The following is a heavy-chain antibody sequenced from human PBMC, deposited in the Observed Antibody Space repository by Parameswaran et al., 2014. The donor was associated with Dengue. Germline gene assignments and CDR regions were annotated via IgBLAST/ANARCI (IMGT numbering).Heavy chain of an antibody. J-gene: IGHJ4*02. D-gene: IGHD6-19*01. CDR2: ISNNGGST. Sequence: VRQAPGNGLQYVSGISNNGGSTYYADSVKGRFTISRDNSKNTLYLQMSSLRLEDTAVYYCVKDGPSSGWYGDCWGQGTLVTVSS. CDR3: VKDGPSSGWYGDC. V-gene: IGHV3-64D*08.